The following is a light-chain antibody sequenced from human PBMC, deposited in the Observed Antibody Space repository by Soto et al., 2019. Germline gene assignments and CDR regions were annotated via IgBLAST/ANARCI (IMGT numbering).Light chain of an antibody. Sequence: QSALTQPASVSGSPGQSITISCTGTSSDVGGYNYVSWYQQHPGKAPKLMIYDVSNRPSGVSNRFSGSKSGYTASLTISGLQAEDEADYYCSSYTSSSTSVVFGGGTKVTVL. CDR2: DVS. CDR3: SSYTSSSTSVV. J-gene: IGLJ2*01. V-gene: IGLV2-14*01. CDR1: SSDVGGYNY.